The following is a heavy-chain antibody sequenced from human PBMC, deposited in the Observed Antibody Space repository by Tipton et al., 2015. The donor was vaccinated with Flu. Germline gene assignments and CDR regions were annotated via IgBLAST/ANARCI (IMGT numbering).Heavy chain of an antibody. CDR3: ATLTADDY. D-gene: IGHD7-27*01. CDR2: ITSSGGTT. V-gene: IGHV3-48*03. CDR1: GFTFNNYE. J-gene: IGHJ4*02. Sequence: SLRLSCAASGFTFNNYEMSWVRQAPGKGLEWVSYITSSGGTTYYADSVKGRFTISRDNAKNSLYLQMNTLRAEDTAVYYCATLTADDYWGQGNLVTVSS.